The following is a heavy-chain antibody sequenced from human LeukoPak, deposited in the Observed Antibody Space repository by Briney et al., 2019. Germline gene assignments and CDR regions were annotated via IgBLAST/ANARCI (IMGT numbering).Heavy chain of an antibody. CDR3: AIFTGIVGATGHY. V-gene: IGHV3-48*01. CDR2: ISSSSSTM. CDR1: GFTFSSYS. Sequence: PGGSLRLSCAASGFTFSSYSMNWVRQAPGKGLEWVSYISSSSSTMYYADSVKGRFTISRDNAKNSLYLQMNSLRAEDTAVYYCAIFTGIVGATGHYWGQGTLVTVTS. J-gene: IGHJ4*02. D-gene: IGHD1-26*01.